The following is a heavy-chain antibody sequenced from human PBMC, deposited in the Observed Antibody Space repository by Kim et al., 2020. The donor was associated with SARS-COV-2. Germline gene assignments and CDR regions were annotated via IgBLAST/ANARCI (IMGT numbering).Heavy chain of an antibody. CDR3: VRRAVGGSLLYFDF. D-gene: IGHD1-26*01. V-gene: IGHV5-51*01. J-gene: IGHJ2*01. Sequence: GESLKISCQVSGYKFTDYWIGWVRQMPGKGLEYLGLIFPVDSETKIAPSFQGQVTISADKSISTAYLQWNSLEASDTATYYCVRRAVGGSLLYFDFWGRGTLVTVSS. CDR1: GYKFTDYW. CDR2: IFPVDSET.